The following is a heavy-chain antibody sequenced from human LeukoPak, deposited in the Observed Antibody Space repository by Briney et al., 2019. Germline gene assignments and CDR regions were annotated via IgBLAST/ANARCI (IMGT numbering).Heavy chain of an antibody. CDR1: GDSINSGFY. CDR2: IFNIGST. J-gene: IGHJ4*02. Sequence: PSETLSLTRAVSGDSINSGFYGGWIRRPRGKGREGIGTIFNIGSTSYTASLRNRVSISLESSKNQFSLRLSSVTAADTAIYYCASRYTVAGGIFDDWRQGTQVTVST. CDR3: ASRYTVAGGIFDD. D-gene: IGHD6-19*01. V-gene: IGHV4-38-2*01.